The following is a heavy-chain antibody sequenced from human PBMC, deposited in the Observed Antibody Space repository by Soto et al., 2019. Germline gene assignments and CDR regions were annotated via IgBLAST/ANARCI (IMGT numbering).Heavy chain of an antibody. CDR3: AKDLDSSSRIAPGIYYYYGMDV. V-gene: IGHV3-21*04. D-gene: IGHD6-13*01. J-gene: IGHJ6*02. CDR2: ITHTGTNA. CDR1: GFSFSDYS. Sequence: GGSLRLSCTASGFSFSDYSFNWVRQAPGKGLEWVSSITHTGTNAYYADSVKGRFTISKDSADNSLILQMTSLRAEDTALYYCAKDLDSSSRIAPGIYYYYGMDVWGQGTTVTVSS.